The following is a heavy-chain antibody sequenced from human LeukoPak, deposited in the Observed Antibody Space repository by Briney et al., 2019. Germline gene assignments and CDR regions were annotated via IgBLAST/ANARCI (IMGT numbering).Heavy chain of an antibody. CDR2: IYYSGST. D-gene: IGHD3-22*01. J-gene: IGHJ3*02. CDR3: ARVLHYYDSSGYYVNDAFDI. CDR1: GGSISSGGYS. V-gene: IGHV4-61*08. Sequence: SETLSLTCAVSGGSISSGGYSWSWIRQPAGKGLEWIGYIYYSGSTNYNPSLKSRVTISVDTSKNQFSLKLSSVTAADTAVYYCARVLHYYDSSGYYVNDAFDIWGQGTMVTVSS.